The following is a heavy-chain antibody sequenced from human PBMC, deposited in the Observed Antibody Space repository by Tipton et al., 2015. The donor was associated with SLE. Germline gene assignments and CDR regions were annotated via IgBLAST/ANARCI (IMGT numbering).Heavy chain of an antibody. J-gene: IGHJ6*02. CDR1: GGSFDYA. Sequence: TLSLTCTVYGGSFDYAWSWIRQPPGKGLEWIGEIHHSAGAKYSPSLESRVTISIDTSKTQFSLRLSSVTAADTAVYYCARVPFDYSDSGGYYYGIDVWGQGTTVTVSS. CDR3: ARVPFDYSDSGGYYYGIDV. D-gene: IGHD3-22*01. V-gene: IGHV4-34*01. CDR2: IHHSAGA.